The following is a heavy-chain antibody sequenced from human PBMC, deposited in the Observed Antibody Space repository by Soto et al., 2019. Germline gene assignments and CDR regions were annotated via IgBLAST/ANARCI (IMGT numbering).Heavy chain of an antibody. CDR3: ARDSSGKNEAFDI. Sequence: GGSLRLSCAASGFTVTTNYMSWVRQPPGKGLEWVSVVYSGGSTYYADSVKGRFTVSRDNSKNTLYLQMNSLRAEDTAVYCCARDSSGKNEAFDIGAQGTGVTVPS. CDR2: VYSGGST. D-gene: IGHD3-10*01. J-gene: IGHJ3*02. V-gene: IGHV3-66*01. CDR1: GFTVTTNY.